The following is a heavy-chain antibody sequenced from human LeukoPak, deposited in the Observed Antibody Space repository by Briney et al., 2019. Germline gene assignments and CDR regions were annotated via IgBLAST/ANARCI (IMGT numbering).Heavy chain of an antibody. D-gene: IGHD2-2*01. Sequence: PGRSLRLSCAASGFTFSSFGMHWVRQAPGKGLEWVAVVWSDGSSRYYADSVKGRFTISRDNSKNTLYLQMNSLRAEDTAVYYCAKEPYCSSTSCIGEYFQRWGQGTLVTVSS. CDR3: AKEPYCSSTSCIGEYFQR. V-gene: IGHV3-33*03. CDR1: GFTFSSFG. CDR2: VWSDGSSR. J-gene: IGHJ1*01.